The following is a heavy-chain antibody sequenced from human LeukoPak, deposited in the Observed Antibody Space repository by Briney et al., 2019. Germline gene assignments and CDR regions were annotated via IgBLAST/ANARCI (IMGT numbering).Heavy chain of an antibody. CDR3: ARASYWFESSGHPQHYYFDY. Sequence: GGSLRLSCAASGFKFSDYSMNWVRQVPGKGLEWVASISAFSTYVYYPDSVKGRFTVSRDNARNSVYLQLDSLRDEDTALYFCARASYWFESSGHPQHYYFDYWGQGTMVVLSS. J-gene: IGHJ4*02. CDR1: GFKFSDYS. V-gene: IGHV3-21*01. CDR2: ISAFSTYV. D-gene: IGHD6-19*01.